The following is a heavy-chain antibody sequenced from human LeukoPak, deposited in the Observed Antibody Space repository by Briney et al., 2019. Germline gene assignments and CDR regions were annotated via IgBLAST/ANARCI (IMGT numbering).Heavy chain of an antibody. CDR2: IYYSGST. CDR3: ARGGGGESWYSSSPRGPLDY. V-gene: IGHV4-59*01. CDR1: GGSISSYY. Sequence: SETLSLTCTVSGGSISSYYWSWIRQPPGKGLEWIGYIYYSGSTNYNPSLKSRVTISVDTSKNQFSLKLSSVTAADTAVYYCARGGGGESWYSSSPRGPLDYWGQGTLVTVSS. D-gene: IGHD6-6*01. J-gene: IGHJ4*02.